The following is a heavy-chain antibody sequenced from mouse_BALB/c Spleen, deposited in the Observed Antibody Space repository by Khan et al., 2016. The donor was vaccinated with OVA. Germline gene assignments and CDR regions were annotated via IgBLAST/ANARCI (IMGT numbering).Heavy chain of an antibody. CDR2: ISYSNST. D-gene: IGHD1-1*01. CDR3: SRGLIDYGKEYIDD. Sequence: EVQLQESGPGLVKPSQSLSLTCTVTGYSITSDYAWNWIRQFPGNKLEWMGYISYSNSTTYNPSLKSRISITRDTSKNQFFLQLNSVTTEDTATYYCSRGLIDYGKEYIDDWGAGTTVTVSS. CDR1: GYSITSDYA. V-gene: IGHV3-2*02. J-gene: IGHJ1*01.